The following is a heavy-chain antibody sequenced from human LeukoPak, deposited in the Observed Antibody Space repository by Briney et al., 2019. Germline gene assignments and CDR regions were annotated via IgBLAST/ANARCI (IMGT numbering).Heavy chain of an antibody. Sequence: PSETLSLTCTVSGGSISSSSYYWGWIRQPPGKGLEWIGSIYYSGSTYYNPSLKSRVTISVDTSKNQFSLKLSSVTAADTAVYYCARDHTYYDFWSGYYVGYYYYYMDVWGKGTTVTVSS. CDR2: IYYSGST. CDR3: ARDHTYYDFWSGYYVGYYYYYMDV. D-gene: IGHD3-3*01. J-gene: IGHJ6*03. CDR1: GGSISSSSYY. V-gene: IGHV4-39*07.